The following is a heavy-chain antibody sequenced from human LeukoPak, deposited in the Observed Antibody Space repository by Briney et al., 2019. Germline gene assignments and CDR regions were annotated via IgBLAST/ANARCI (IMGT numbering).Heavy chain of an antibody. D-gene: IGHD5-24*01. CDR3: ARDSRWLQSDAFDI. V-gene: IGHV3-30*03. CDR2: ISYDGSNK. Sequence: PGGSLRLSCAASGFTFSSYGMHWVRQAPGKGLEWVAVISYDGSNKYYADSVKGRFTISRDNSKNTLYLQMSSLRAEDTAVYYCARDSRWLQSDAFDIWGQGTMVTVSS. J-gene: IGHJ3*02. CDR1: GFTFSSYG.